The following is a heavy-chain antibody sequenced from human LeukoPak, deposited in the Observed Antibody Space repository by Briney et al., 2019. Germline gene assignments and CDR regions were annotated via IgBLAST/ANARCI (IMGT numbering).Heavy chain of an antibody. J-gene: IGHJ4*02. V-gene: IGHV3-21*01. Sequence: PGRSLRLSCAASGFTFSSYSMNWVRQAPGKGLEWVSSISSSSSYIYYADSVKGRFTISRDNAKNSLYLQMNSLRAEDTAVYYCARVFSSSWPHFDYWGQGTLVTVSS. CDR2: ISSSSSYI. CDR3: ARVFSSSWPHFDY. CDR1: GFTFSSYS. D-gene: IGHD6-13*01.